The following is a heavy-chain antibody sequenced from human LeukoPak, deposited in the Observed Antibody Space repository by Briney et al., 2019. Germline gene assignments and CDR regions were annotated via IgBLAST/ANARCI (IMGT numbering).Heavy chain of an antibody. J-gene: IGHJ4*02. CDR1: GDSVSSINGA. V-gene: IGHV6-1*01. D-gene: IGHD6-19*01. CDR3: ARDLGNTGWYTFDY. Sequence: SQTLSLTCDISGDSVSSINGAWNWIRQSPSRGLEWLGRTYYRSKWYNEYAVSMEGRITIIPDTSKNQFSLQPKFVTPEDTAVYFCARDLGNTGWYTFDYWGQGTLVTVSS. CDR2: TYYRSKWYN.